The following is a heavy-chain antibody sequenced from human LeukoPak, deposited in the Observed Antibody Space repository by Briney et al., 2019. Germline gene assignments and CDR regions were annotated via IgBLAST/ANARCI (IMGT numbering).Heavy chain of an antibody. D-gene: IGHD3-3*01. J-gene: IGHJ6*03. CDR3: ARDDFWSGYPAYYYYYMDV. V-gene: IGHV3-7*01. CDR2: IKQDGSEK. Sequence: GGSLRLSCAASGFTFSSYWMSWVHQAPGKGLEWVANIKQDGSEKYYVDSVKGRFTISRDNAKNSLYLQMNSLRAEDTAVYYCARDDFWSGYPAYYYYYMDVWGKGTTVTVSS. CDR1: GFTFSSYW.